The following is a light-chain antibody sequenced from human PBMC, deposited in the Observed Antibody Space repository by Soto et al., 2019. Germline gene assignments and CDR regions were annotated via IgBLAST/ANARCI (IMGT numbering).Light chain of an antibody. CDR3: SSYSSSGTYV. J-gene: IGLJ1*01. CDR2: QVS. V-gene: IGLV2-14*01. Sequence: QSVLTQPASVSGSPGQSITISCTGTSSDIGGFYYVSWYQHHPGKDPKLMIYQVSNRPSGVSNRFSGSKSGNTASLTISGLQAEDEADYFCSSYSSSGTYVFGPGTKVTVL. CDR1: SSDIGGFYY.